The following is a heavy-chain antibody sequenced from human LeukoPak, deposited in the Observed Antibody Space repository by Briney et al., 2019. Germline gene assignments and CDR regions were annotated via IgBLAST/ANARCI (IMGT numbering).Heavy chain of an antibody. Sequence: ASVKDSCKAPGYTFTSYAMHWVRQTPGQRREWMGWINAGNGNTKYSQEFQGRVTITRDTSASTAYMELSSLRSEETAVYYCARVGHIEATITSQSIDYWGQGTLVTVSS. V-gene: IGHV1-3*01. CDR1: GYTFTSYA. J-gene: IGHJ4*02. CDR3: ARVGHIEATITSQSIDY. CDR2: INAGNGNT. D-gene: IGHD5-12*01.